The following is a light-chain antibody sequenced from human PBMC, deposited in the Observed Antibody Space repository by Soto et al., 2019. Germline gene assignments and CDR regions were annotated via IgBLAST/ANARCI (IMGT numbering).Light chain of an antibody. CDR3: SSYSTGGSYV. CDR1: HSDVGSYNL. Sequence: QSVLTQPASVSGSPGQSIAISCTGTHSDVGSYNLVSWYQQHPGKAPKVIIYDVSNRPSGVSNRFSGSKSGNTASLTISGLQAEDEADYYCSSYSTGGSYVFGTGTKVTVL. CDR2: DVS. J-gene: IGLJ1*01. V-gene: IGLV2-14*02.